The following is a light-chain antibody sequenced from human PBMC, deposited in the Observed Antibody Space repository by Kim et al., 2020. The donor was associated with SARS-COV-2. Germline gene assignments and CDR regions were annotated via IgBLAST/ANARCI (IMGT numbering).Light chain of an antibody. CDR1: RGVSTF. J-gene: IGKJ4*01. V-gene: IGKV3-11*01. CDR2: DAS. Sequence: EIVLTQSPATLSLSPGERATLSCRASRGVSTFLAWYQQKPGQAPRLLIYDASNRATGIPPRFSGSGSGTDFTLTISSLEPDDFAVYYCQHRSDWPLTFGGGTKVDIK. CDR3: QHRSDWPLT.